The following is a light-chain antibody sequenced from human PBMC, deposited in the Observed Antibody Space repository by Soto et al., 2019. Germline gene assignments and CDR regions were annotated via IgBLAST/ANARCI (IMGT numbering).Light chain of an antibody. CDR1: SSNIGAGYD. CDR2: GNS. J-gene: IGLJ2*01. V-gene: IGLV1-40*01. CDR3: QSYDSSLSGYVV. Sequence: QSVLTQPPSVSGAPGQRVTISCTGSSSNIGAGYDVHWYQQLPGTAPKLLIYGNSNRPSGVADRFSGSKSGTSASLAITGLEAEDEADDYCQSYDSSLSGYVVFGGGTKLTVL.